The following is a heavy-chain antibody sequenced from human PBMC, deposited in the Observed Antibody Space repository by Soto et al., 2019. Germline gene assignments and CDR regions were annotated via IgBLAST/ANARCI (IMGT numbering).Heavy chain of an antibody. V-gene: IGHV4-30-2*01. J-gene: IGHJ4*02. CDR3: ASTRHVLRFFPPGRRRYYFDY. Sequence: SETLSLTCAVSGGSISSGGYSWSWIRQPPGKGLEWIGYIYHSGSTYYNPSLKSRVTISVDRSKNQFSLKLSSVTAADTAVYYCASTRHVLRFFPPGRRRYYFDYWGQGTLVTVSS. CDR1: GGSISSGGYS. CDR2: IYHSGST. D-gene: IGHD3-3*01.